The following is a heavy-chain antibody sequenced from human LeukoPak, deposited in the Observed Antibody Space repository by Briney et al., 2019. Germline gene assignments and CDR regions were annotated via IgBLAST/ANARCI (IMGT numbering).Heavy chain of an antibody. D-gene: IGHD4-17*01. CDR1: GSSFRLYP. Sequence: QAGGSLRLSCAASGSSFRLYPMHWVRQAPGKGLEWVAVISYDGSKKYYADSVKGRFTISRDNSKNTLYVEMSSLRAEDTAVYYCAREDRVRSDYDYYFYGLDVWGRGTTVTVSS. CDR3: AREDRVRSDYDYYFYGLDV. CDR2: ISYDGSKK. J-gene: IGHJ6*02. V-gene: IGHV3-30-3*01.